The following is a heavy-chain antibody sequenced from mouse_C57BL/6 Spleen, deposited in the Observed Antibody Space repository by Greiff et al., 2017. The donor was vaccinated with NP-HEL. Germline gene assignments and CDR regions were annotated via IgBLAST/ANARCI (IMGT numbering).Heavy chain of an antibody. CDR2: IDPSDSDT. V-gene: IGHV1-52*01. CDR1: GYTFTSYW. D-gene: IGHD1-1*01. CDR3: AGEYYGRSHFDY. Sequence: VQLQQPGAELVRPGSSVKLSCKASGYTFTSYWMHWVKQRPIQGLEWIGNIDPSDSDTHYNQKFKDKATLTVDKSSSTAYMQLSSLTSEDSAVSYCAGEYYGRSHFDYWGQGDTLTVAS. J-gene: IGHJ2*01.